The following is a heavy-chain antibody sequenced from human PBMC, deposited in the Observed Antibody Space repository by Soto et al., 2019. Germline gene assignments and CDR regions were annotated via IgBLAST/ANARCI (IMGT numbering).Heavy chain of an antibody. Sequence: PGGSLRLSCAASGFPFSGSWMHWVRQAPGKGLVWVSRINGDGSGTSYADFVKGRFTISRDNAKNTLFLQMNGLRAEDTAVYYCARGIFGSGTANDYWGQGTLVTVSS. CDR3: ARGIFGSGTANDY. CDR1: GFPFSGSW. CDR2: INGDGSGT. V-gene: IGHV3-74*01. D-gene: IGHD3-10*01. J-gene: IGHJ4*02.